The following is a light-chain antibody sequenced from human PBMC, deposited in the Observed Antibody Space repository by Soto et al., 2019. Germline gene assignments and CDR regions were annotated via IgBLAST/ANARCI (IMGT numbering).Light chain of an antibody. CDR1: SSNIGNNY. V-gene: IGLV1-51*01. J-gene: IGLJ2*01. Sequence: QSVLTQSPSVSAAPGQKVTISCSGSSSNIGNNYVSWYQQLPGTAPKLLIYDNNKRPSGIPDRFSGSKSGTSGTLDITGLLTGDEADYYCATWDGSLPGEVFGGGPKLTVL. CDR3: ATWDGSLPGEV. CDR2: DNN.